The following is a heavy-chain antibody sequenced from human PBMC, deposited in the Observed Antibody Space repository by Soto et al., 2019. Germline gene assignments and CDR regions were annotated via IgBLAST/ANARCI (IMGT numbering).Heavy chain of an antibody. CDR2: VEEDGSDK. J-gene: IGHJ4*02. CDR3: MTEYNGY. Sequence: GGSLRLSCAASGLSFNSHRMSWVRQAPGKGLEWLASVEEDGSDKNYVESVKGRFTISRDNAKSSVYLQMNSLRAEDTAVYYCMTEYNGYWGQGTPVTVSS. CDR1: GLSFNSHR. D-gene: IGHD5-12*01. V-gene: IGHV3-7*01.